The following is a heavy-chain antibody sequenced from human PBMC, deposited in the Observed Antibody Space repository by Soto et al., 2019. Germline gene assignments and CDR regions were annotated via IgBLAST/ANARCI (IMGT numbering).Heavy chain of an antibody. V-gene: IGHV4-39*01. Sequence: NPSETLSLTCTVSGGSISSSSYYWGWIRQPPGKGLEWIGSIYYSGSTYYNPSLKSRVTISVDTSKNQFSLKLSSVTAADTAVYYCARNEKYSSSNFDYWGQGTLVTVSS. CDR1: GGSISSSSYY. J-gene: IGHJ4*02. D-gene: IGHD6-6*01. CDR3: ARNEKYSSSNFDY. CDR2: IYYSGST.